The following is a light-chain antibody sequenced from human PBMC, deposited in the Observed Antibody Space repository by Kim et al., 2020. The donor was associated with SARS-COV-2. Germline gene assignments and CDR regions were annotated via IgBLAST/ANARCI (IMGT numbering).Light chain of an antibody. Sequence: SVSPGESATLSCKASQSISSNLAWYQQKPGQAPRLLIYGASTRATDIPVRFSGSGSGTEFTLTISSLQSEDFVVYYCQQYHNMQTFGQGTKLEI. CDR1: QSISSN. V-gene: IGKV3-15*01. CDR2: GAS. CDR3: QQYHNMQT. J-gene: IGKJ2*01.